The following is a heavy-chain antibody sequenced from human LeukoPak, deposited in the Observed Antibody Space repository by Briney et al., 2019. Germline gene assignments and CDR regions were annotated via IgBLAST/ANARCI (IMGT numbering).Heavy chain of an antibody. Sequence: PSETLSLTCTVSGGSISSGGYYWSWIRQHPGKGLEWIGYIYYSGSTNYNPSLKSRVTISVDTSKNQFSLKLSSVTAADTAVYYCARDRYSSPFLGWYTNLGAFDIWGQGTMVTVSS. D-gene: IGHD6-13*01. CDR3: ARDRYSSPFLGWYTNLGAFDI. V-gene: IGHV4-61*08. CDR1: GGSISSGGYY. CDR2: IYYSGST. J-gene: IGHJ3*02.